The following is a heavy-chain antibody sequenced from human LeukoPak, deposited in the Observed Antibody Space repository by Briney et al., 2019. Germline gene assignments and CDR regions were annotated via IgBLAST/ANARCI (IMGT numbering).Heavy chain of an antibody. J-gene: IGHJ6*02. D-gene: IGHD1-26*01. V-gene: IGHV1-2*02. Sequence: ASVKVSCKASGYTFTGYYMHWVRQAPGQGLEWMGWINPNSGGTNYAQKFQGRVTMTRDTSISTAYMEMSRLRSDDTAVYDCARDLSGSIRYYYYYGMDVWGQGTTVTVSS. CDR2: INPNSGGT. CDR3: ARDLSGSIRYYYYYGMDV. CDR1: GYTFTGYY.